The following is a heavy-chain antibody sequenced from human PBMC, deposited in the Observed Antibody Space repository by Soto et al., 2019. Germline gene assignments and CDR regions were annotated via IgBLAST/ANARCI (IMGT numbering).Heavy chain of an antibody. V-gene: IGHV1-69*13. CDR1: GGTFSSYA. CDR3: ARSLTYYDILTGPYYYSYCGMDV. Sequence: GASVKVSCKASGGTFSSYAISWVRQAPGQGLEWMGGIIPIFGTANYAQKFQGRVTITADESTSTAYMELSSLRSEDTAVYYCARSLTYYDILTGPYYYSYCGMDVWGQGTTVTVSS. J-gene: IGHJ6*02. D-gene: IGHD3-9*01. CDR2: IIPIFGTA.